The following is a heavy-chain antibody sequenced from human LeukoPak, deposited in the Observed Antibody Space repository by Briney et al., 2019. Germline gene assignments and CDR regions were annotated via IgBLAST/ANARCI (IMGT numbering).Heavy chain of an antibody. J-gene: IGHJ6*02. V-gene: IGHV3-23*01. D-gene: IGHD2-15*01. CDR2: ISGSGGST. CDR1: VFTFSSYA. Sequence: GGSLRLSCAASVFTFSSYAMSWVREAPGKGLEWVSAISGSGGSTYYADSVKGRFTISRDNSKNKLYLQMNSLRAEDTAVYYCAKDARPAEGYCSGGSCSRGNGMDVWGQGTTVTVSS. CDR3: AKDARPAEGYCSGGSCSRGNGMDV.